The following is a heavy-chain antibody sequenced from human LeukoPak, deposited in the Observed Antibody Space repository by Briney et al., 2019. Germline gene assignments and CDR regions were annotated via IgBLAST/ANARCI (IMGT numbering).Heavy chain of an antibody. CDR2: IYTSGST. CDR3: ARDVHCSSTSCYILAYFDP. D-gene: IGHD2-2*02. V-gene: IGHV4-4*07. Sequence: PSETLSLTCTVSGGSISSYYWSWIRQPAGKGLEWIGRIYTSGSTNYNPSLKSRVTMSVDTSKNQSSLKLSSVTAADTAVYYCARDVHCSSTSCYILAYFDPWGQGTLVTVSS. J-gene: IGHJ5*02. CDR1: GGSISSYY.